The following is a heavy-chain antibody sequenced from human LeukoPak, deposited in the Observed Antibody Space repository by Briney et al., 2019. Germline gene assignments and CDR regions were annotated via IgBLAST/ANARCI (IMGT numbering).Heavy chain of an antibody. J-gene: IGHJ4*02. Sequence: GGSLRLSCAASGFTFSSYEMNWVRQAPGKGLEWVSYISGSSSAIYYADSVKGRFTISRDNAKNSLYLQMNRLRDEDTAVYYCARRFDSWGQGTLVTVSS. V-gene: IGHV3-48*02. CDR1: GFTFSSYE. CDR2: ISGSSSAI. CDR3: ARRFDS.